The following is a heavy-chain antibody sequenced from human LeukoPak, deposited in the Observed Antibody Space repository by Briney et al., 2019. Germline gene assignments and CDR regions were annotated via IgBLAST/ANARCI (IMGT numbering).Heavy chain of an antibody. CDR3: ARGRYFDWLPSNWFDP. CDR1: GGPISGYY. J-gene: IGHJ5*02. V-gene: IGHV4-59*01. CDR2: IYYSGST. D-gene: IGHD3-9*01. Sequence: SETLSLTCTVSGGPISGYYWSWIRQPPGKRLEWIGYIYYSGSTIYNPSLKSRVTISVDTSKNQVSLELSSVTAADTAVYYCARGRYFDWLPSNWFDPWGQGTLVTVSS.